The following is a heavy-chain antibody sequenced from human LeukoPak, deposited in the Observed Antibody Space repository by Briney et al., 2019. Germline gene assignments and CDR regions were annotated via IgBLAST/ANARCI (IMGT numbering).Heavy chain of an antibody. J-gene: IGHJ3*02. V-gene: IGHV1-2*02. CDR3: ASSPSITMIVGDI. CDR1: GYTFTGYY. Sequence: ASVKVSCKTSGYTFTGYYMHWVRQAPGQGLEWMGWINPNSGGTNYAQKFQGRVTMTRDTSISTAYMELSRLRSDDTAVYYCASSPSITMIVGDIWGQGTMVTVSS. CDR2: INPNSGGT. D-gene: IGHD3-22*01.